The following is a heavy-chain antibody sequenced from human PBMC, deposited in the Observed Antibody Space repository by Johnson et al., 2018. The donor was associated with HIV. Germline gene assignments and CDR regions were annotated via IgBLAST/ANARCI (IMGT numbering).Heavy chain of an antibody. CDR2: INTNGNST. V-gene: IGHV3-64*01. CDR3: ARDSYKLELPLGAFDI. Sequence: VQLVESGGGLVKPGGSLRLSCVTSGFTFRSYAMHWVRQAPGRGLEHVSGINTNGNSTHYANSVKGRFTISRDNSKNTLYLQMNSLRAEDTAVYYCARDSYKLELPLGAFDIWGQGTMVTVSS. D-gene: IGHD1-7*01. J-gene: IGHJ3*02. CDR1: GFTFRSYA.